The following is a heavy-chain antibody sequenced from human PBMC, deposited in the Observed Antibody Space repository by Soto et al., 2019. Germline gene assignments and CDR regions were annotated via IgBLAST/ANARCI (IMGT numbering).Heavy chain of an antibody. CDR1: GGTFSSYA. Sequence: GASVKVSCKASGGTFSSYAISWVRQAPGQGLEWMGGIIPIFGTANYAQKFQGRVTITADKSTSTAYMELSSLRSEDTAVYYCAVRLHGYSGYDSAGTHFDYWGQGTLVTVSS. D-gene: IGHD5-12*01. J-gene: IGHJ4*02. CDR2: IIPIFGTA. CDR3: AVRLHGYSGYDSAGTHFDY. V-gene: IGHV1-69*06.